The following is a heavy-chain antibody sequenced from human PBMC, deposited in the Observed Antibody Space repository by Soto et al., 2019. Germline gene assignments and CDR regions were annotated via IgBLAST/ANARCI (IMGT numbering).Heavy chain of an antibody. CDR1: GGSITHRY. Sequence: QVQLQESGPGLVMPSETLSLTCSVSGGSITHRYWSWIRQPPGKGLEWIGYIYYSGSTKYNPSLKSRVTISVDTSKNQFSLQLSSVTAADTALYYCARGGLGYCPKGVCHPFEFWGKGTLVTVSS. J-gene: IGHJ4*02. CDR3: ARGGLGYCPKGVCHPFEF. V-gene: IGHV4-59*01. CDR2: IYYSGST. D-gene: IGHD2-8*01.